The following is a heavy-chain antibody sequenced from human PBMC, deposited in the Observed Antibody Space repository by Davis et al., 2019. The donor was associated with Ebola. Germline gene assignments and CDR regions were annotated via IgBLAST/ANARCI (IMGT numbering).Heavy chain of an antibody. J-gene: IGHJ2*01. V-gene: IGHV3-74*03. D-gene: IGHD2-15*01. Sequence: HTGGSLRLSCAASGFTFSSYWMHWVRQAPGKGLVWVSCINRDGSTTTYADSVKGRFTISRDNSRNTLYLQMNSLRAEDTAVYYCAREDNTDDSDWYFDLWGRGTLVTVSS. CDR1: GFTFSSYW. CDR3: AREDNTDDSDWYFDL. CDR2: INRDGSTT.